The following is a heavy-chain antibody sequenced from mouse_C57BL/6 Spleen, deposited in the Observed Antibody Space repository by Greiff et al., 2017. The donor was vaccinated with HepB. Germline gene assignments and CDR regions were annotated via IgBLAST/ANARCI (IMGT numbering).Heavy chain of an antibody. D-gene: IGHD1-1*01. J-gene: IGHJ3*01. V-gene: IGHV14-2*01. CDR3: ARTTVVPFAY. CDR2: IDPEDGET. Sequence: VQLKESGAELVKPGASVKLSCTASGFNIKDYYMHWVKQRTEQGLEWIGRIDPEDGETKYAPKFQGNATITADTSSNTAYLQLSSLTSEDTAVYYCARTTVVPFAYWGQGTLVTVSA. CDR1: GFNIKDYY.